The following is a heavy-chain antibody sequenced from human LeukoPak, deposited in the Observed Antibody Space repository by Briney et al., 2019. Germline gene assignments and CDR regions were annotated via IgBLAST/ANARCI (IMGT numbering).Heavy chain of an antibody. CDR3: ARSIKMGDAFDI. V-gene: IGHV1-69*13. CDR1: GGTFSSYA. J-gene: IGHJ3*02. D-gene: IGHD2-21*01. Sequence: GASVKVSCKASGGTFSSYAISWVRQAPGQGLEWMGGIIPIFGTANYAQKFQGRVTITADESTSTAYMELSSLRSEDTALYYCARSIKMGDAFDIWGQGTMVTVSS. CDR2: IIPIFGTA.